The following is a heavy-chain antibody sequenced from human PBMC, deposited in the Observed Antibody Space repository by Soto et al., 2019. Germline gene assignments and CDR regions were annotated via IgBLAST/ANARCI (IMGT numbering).Heavy chain of an antibody. J-gene: IGHJ4*02. Sequence: EVQLVESGGGLVKPGGTLRVSCAASGITFSNVWMTWVRQAPGKGLEWVGRIKSKTDGGTTDYGAPVRGRFTISRDDSKNTLYLQMNSLKTEDTAVYYCTTGRFSSSLYFDSWGQGTLVTVSP. CDR2: IKSKTDGGTT. D-gene: IGHD6-6*01. V-gene: IGHV3-15*01. CDR3: TTGRFSSSLYFDS. CDR1: GITFSNVW.